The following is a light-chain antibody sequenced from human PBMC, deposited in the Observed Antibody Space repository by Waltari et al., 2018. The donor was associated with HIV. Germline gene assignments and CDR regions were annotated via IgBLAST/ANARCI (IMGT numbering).Light chain of an antibody. CDR2: KAS. CDR3: QQYNSDFYT. J-gene: IGKJ2*01. Sequence: IQMTQSPSILSASVGGRVAITWRASQNVESWLAWYQQRPGRAPKLLIYKASTLEYGVPARFTGSGSGTNFTLTINSLQPDDFATYYCQQYNSDFYTFGLGTRLDLK. V-gene: IGKV1-5*03. CDR1: QNVESW.